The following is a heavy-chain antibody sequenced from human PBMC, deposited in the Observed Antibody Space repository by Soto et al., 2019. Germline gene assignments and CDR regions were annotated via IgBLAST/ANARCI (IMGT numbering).Heavy chain of an antibody. J-gene: IGHJ6*02. CDR2: IYPGDSRT. V-gene: IGHV5-51*01. D-gene: IGHD6-13*01. Sequence: GESLKISCEDSGHSFTTYWIAWVRQMPGKGLEWMGIIYPGDSRTTYSPSFQGQVTISADKSISTAYLQWSSLKASDTAMYYCARTAAAGKYYNGMDVWGQGTTVTVSS. CDR1: GHSFTTYW. CDR3: ARTAAAGKYYNGMDV.